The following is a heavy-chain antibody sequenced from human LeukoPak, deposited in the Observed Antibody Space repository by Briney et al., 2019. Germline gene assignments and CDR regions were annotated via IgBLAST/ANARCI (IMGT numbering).Heavy chain of an antibody. CDR3: ARDDVVVVAASQAYYFDY. D-gene: IGHD2-15*01. J-gene: IGHJ4*02. CDR1: GGSISSSNW. V-gene: IGHV4-4*02. Sequence: SETLSLTCAVSGGSISSSNWWSWVRQPPGKGLEWIGEIYHSGSTNYNPSLKSRVTISVDKSKNQFSLKLSSVTAADTAVYYCARDDVVVVAASQAYYFDYWGQGTLVSVSS. CDR2: IYHSGST.